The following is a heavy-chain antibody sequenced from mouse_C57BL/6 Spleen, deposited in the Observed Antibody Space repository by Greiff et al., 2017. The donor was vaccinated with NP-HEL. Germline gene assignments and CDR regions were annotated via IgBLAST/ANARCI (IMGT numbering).Heavy chain of an antibody. J-gene: IGHJ2*01. CDR3: ARRYGSYYFDD. CDR1: GFTFSDYG. CDR2: ISSGSSTI. Sequence: EVMLVESGGGLVKPGGSLKLSCAASGFTFSDYGMHWVRQAPEKGLEWVAYISSGSSTIYYADTVKGRFTISRDNAKNTLFLQMTSLRSEGTAMYYCARRYGSYYFDDWGHGTTLPVSS. V-gene: IGHV5-17*01. D-gene: IGHD1-1*01.